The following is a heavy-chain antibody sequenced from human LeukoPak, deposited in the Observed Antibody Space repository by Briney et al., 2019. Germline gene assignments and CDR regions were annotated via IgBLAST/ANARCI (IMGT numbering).Heavy chain of an antibody. CDR1: GFTFDDYC. D-gene: IGHD3-9*01. Sequence: GGSLRLSCAASGFTFDDYCMSWVRPAPGKGLEWVSGINWNGGSTGYADSVKGRFTISRDNAKNSLYLQMNSLRAEDTALYYCARDSDYDILTGYSPFDYWGEGTLVSVSS. CDR3: ARDSDYDILTGYSPFDY. J-gene: IGHJ4*02. V-gene: IGHV3-20*04. CDR2: INWNGGST.